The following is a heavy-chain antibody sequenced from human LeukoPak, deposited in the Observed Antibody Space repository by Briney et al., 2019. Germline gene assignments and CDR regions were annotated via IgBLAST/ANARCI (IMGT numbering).Heavy chain of an antibody. J-gene: IGHJ3*02. D-gene: IGHD3-10*01. V-gene: IGHV1-2*02. Sequence: ASVKVSCKASGYTFTGYSMHWVRQAPGQGLEWVGWINPNSGVTNYAQKFQGRVTMTRDTSISTAYMELSRLRSDDTAVYYCARVLLWFEGNDAFDIWGQGTMVTVSS. CDR3: ARVLLWFEGNDAFDI. CDR1: GYTFTGYS. CDR2: INPNSGVT.